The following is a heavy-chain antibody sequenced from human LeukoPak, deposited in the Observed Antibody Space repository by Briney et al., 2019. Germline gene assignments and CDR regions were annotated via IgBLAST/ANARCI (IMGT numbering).Heavy chain of an antibody. CDR1: GGSISSGGYY. CDR2: IYYSGST. V-gene: IGHV4-31*03. D-gene: IGHD6-13*01. J-gene: IGHJ3*02. Sequence: SQTLSLTCTVSGGSISSGGYYWSWIRQHPGKGLEWIGYIYYSGSTYYNPSLKSRVTISVDTSKNQFSLKLSSVTAADTAVYYCARGADPQQLVLNAFDIRGQGTMVTVSS. CDR3: ARGADPQQLVLNAFDI.